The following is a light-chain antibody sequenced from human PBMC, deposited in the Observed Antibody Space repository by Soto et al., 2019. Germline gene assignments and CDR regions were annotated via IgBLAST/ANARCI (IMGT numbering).Light chain of an antibody. CDR2: DVS. CDR1: SSDVGAYNY. Sequence: QSALTQPRSVSGSPGQSVTISCTGTSSDVGAYNYVSWYQQHPGKGPKLMIYDVSKWASGVPDRFSGSKSGNTASLTISGLQAEDEADYYCSSYGGSNNYVVFGGGTQLTVL. CDR3: SSYGGSNNYVV. J-gene: IGLJ2*01. V-gene: IGLV2-11*01.